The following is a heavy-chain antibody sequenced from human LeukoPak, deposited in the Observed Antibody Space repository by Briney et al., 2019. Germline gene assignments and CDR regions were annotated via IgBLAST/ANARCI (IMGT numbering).Heavy chain of an antibody. J-gene: IGHJ4*02. CDR1: GYTSTHQW. D-gene: IGHD3-10*01. CDR2: IYPRDSDT. CDR3: ARHSDVIGAI. V-gene: IGHV5-51*01. Sequence: GESLKISCKASGYTSTHQWIGCVRQKSGSGLEWMGIIYPRDSDTRYSPSFQGHVTISADTSINTAYLEWSRLEASDTAIYYCARHSDVIGAIWGQGTLVTVSS.